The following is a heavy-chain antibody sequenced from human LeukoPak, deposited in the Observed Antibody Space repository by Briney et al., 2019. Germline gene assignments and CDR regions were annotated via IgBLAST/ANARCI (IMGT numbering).Heavy chain of an antibody. CDR2: IYGSETT. V-gene: IGHV4-59*11. CDR3: ASRPGGSTWYGVFDY. Sequence: SETLSLTCTVSGDSMSNHFWSWIRQPPGKGLEWIGYIYGSETTNYNPSLKSRVTMSVDTSENQFSLKLSSVTAADAALYYCASRPGGSTWYGVFDYWSRGTLVTVSS. D-gene: IGHD6-13*01. J-gene: IGHJ4*01. CDR1: GDSMSNHF.